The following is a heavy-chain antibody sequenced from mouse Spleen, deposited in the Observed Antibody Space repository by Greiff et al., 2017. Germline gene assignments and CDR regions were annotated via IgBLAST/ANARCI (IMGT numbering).Heavy chain of an antibody. Sequence: VQLQQSGAELVRPGTSVKVSCKASGYAFTNYLIEWVKQRPGQGLEWIGVINPGSGGTNYNEKFKGKATLTADKSSSTAYMQLSSLTSEDSAVYFCARFTTVILRGYFDVWGAGTTVTVSS. V-gene: IGHV1-54*01. D-gene: IGHD1-1*01. CDR3: ARFTTVILRGYFDV. J-gene: IGHJ1*01. CDR1: GYAFTNYL. CDR2: INPGSGGT.